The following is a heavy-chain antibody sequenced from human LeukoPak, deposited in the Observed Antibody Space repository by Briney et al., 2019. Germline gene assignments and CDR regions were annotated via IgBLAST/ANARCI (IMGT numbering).Heavy chain of an antibody. CDR2: INHSGST. CDR3: ARTDQLLDHDAFDI. CDR1: GGSFSGYY. J-gene: IGHJ3*02. V-gene: IGHV4-34*01. Sequence: SETLPLTCAVYGGSFSGYYWSWIRQPPGKGLEWIGEINHSGSTNYNPSLKSRVTISVDTSKNQFSLELSSVTAADTAVYYCARTDQLLDHDAFDIWGQGTLVTVSS. D-gene: IGHD2-2*01.